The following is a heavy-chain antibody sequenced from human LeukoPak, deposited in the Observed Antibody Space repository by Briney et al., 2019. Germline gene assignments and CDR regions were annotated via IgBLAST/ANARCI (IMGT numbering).Heavy chain of an antibody. CDR3: ARGITAASLIWYFDL. Sequence: SETLSLTCTVSGGSISGYYWGWIRQPPGKGLEWIGYIYFSGSSKYNPSLKSRVTMSVATSKNQFSLNLSSVTAADTAVYYCARGITAASLIWYFDLWGRGTLVTVSS. V-gene: IGHV4-59*01. CDR1: GGSISGYY. D-gene: IGHD6-13*01. J-gene: IGHJ2*01. CDR2: IYFSGSS.